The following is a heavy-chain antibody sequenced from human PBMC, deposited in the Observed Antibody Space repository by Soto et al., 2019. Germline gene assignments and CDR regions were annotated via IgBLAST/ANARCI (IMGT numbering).Heavy chain of an antibody. Sequence: GGVLRLSCEASGFTFKESAMNWVRQAPGKGLEWVASISDTGASTWYAESVRGRLSISRDNSKNTLYLQMNSLRGEDTAVYYCAKGRGSGWAWYFDNWGQVTLVTVS. J-gene: IGHJ4*02. CDR3: AKGRGSGWAWYFDN. CDR1: GFTFKESA. CDR2: ISDTGAST. V-gene: IGHV3-23*01. D-gene: IGHD6-19*01.